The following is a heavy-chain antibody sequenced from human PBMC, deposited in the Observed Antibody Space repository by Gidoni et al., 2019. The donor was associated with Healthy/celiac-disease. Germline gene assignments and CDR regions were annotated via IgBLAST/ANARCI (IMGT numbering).Heavy chain of an antibody. V-gene: IGHV3-23*01. CDR2: ISGSGGST. CDR3: VRSIAAAGTLPGKCHP. CDR1: GFTFRRYA. D-gene: IGHD6-13*01. Sequence: EVQLLESGGGLVQPGGSLRLSCAASGFTFRRYAMRWVRQAPGQGLEWVSAISGSGGSTYYADSVKGRFTISRDNSKNTLYLQMNSLRAEDTAVYYCVRSIAAAGTLPGKCHPWGQGTLVTVSS. J-gene: IGHJ5*02.